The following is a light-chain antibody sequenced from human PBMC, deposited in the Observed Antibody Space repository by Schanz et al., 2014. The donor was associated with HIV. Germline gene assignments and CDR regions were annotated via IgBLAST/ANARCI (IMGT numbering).Light chain of an antibody. CDR3: SSYAGFPTFVL. V-gene: IGLV2-23*02. Sequence: QSALTQPASVSGSPGQSITISCTGTSSDVGGYNYVSWYQQHPGKAPKLMIYEVSKRPSGVPDRFSGSKSGNTASLTIAGLQAEDEADYYCSSYAGFPTFVLFGGGTKLTVL. CDR2: EVS. CDR1: SSDVGGYNY. J-gene: IGLJ2*01.